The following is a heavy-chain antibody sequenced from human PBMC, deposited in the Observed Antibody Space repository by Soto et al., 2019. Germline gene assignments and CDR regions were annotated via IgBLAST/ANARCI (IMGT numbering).Heavy chain of an antibody. V-gene: IGHV3-30*03. CDR3: PGEVGSGY. Sequence: QVQLVESGGGVVQPGRSLRLSCAVSGFTVSSFGMHWVRQAPGKGLEWVAVISRDGNTKFYADSVKGRFTISRDNSRNTLFLEMSSLRGDDMDVYYCPGEVGSGYWGQGTLVTVSS. CDR2: ISRDGNTK. CDR1: GFTVSSFG. J-gene: IGHJ4*02. D-gene: IGHD2-21*01.